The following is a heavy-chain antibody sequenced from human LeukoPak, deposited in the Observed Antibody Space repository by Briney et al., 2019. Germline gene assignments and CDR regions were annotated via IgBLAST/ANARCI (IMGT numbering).Heavy chain of an antibody. CDR1: GYTFTSYG. Sequence: ASVKVSCKASGYTFTSYGISWVRQAPGQGLEWMGWISAYNGNTNYAQKLQGRVTMTTDTSTSTAYMELSSLRSEDTAVYYCARVAYYDSTLGYYYGMDVWGQGTTVTVSS. V-gene: IGHV1-18*01. J-gene: IGHJ6*02. CDR2: ISAYNGNT. D-gene: IGHD3-22*01. CDR3: ARVAYYDSTLGYYYGMDV.